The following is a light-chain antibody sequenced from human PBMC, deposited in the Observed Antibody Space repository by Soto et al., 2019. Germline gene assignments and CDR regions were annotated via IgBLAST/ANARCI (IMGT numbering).Light chain of an antibody. CDR1: QRVSSSY. V-gene: IGKV3-20*01. J-gene: IGKJ2*01. Sequence: EIVLTQSPGTLSLSPGERATLSCRASQRVSSSYLAWYQQKPGQAPRLLIYGASTRATGIPDRFSGSGSGTVFTIINSRLEHEDFVLYFCQSYRRSPPFTFGQGTKVEIK. CDR3: QSYRRSPPFT. CDR2: GAS.